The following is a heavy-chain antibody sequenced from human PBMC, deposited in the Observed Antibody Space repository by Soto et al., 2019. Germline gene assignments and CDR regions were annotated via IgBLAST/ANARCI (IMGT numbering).Heavy chain of an antibody. D-gene: IGHD6-19*01. Sequence: QVQLQESGPGLVKPSETLSLTCTVSGGSISSYYWSWIRQPPGKGLEWIGYIYYSGSTNYNPSLNSRVTISVDTSKNQFSRKLSSVTAADTAVYYCARDKWGSSGSDYWGQGTLVTFSS. V-gene: IGHV4-59*01. CDR3: ARDKWGSSGSDY. J-gene: IGHJ4*02. CDR2: IYYSGST. CDR1: GGSISSYY.